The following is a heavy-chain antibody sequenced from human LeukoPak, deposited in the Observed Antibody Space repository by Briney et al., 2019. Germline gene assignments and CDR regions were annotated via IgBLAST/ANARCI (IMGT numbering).Heavy chain of an antibody. V-gene: IGHV3-23*01. CDR2: ISGSGGST. J-gene: IGHJ4*02. D-gene: IGHD3-22*01. Sequence: PGGSLRLSCAASGFTFSSYAMSWVRQAPGKGLEWVSAISGSGGSTYYADSVKGRFTISRDNSKNTPYLQMNSLRAEDTAVYYCAKDRDNSGYYSPLTYWGQGTLVTVSS. CDR3: AKDRDNSGYYSPLTY. CDR1: GFTFSSYA.